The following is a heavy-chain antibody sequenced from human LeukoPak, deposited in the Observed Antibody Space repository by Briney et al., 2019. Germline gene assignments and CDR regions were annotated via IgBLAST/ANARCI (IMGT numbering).Heavy chain of an antibody. Sequence: PGGSLRLSCAASGFTFSSYSMNWVRQAPGKGLEWVSYISSNSGTTYYADSVKGRFTISRDNSKNTLYLQMNSLRAEDTAVYYCAKRVHSASWYAAFDYWGQGTLVTVSS. V-gene: IGHV3-48*01. CDR1: GFTFSSYS. CDR3: AKRVHSASWYAAFDY. CDR2: ISSNSGTT. D-gene: IGHD6-13*01. J-gene: IGHJ4*02.